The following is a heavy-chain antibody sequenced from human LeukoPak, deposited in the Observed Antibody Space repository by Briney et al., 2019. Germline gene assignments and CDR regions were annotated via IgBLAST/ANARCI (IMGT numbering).Heavy chain of an antibody. Sequence: ASVKVSCKASGGTFSSYAISWVRQAPGQGLEWMGRIIPILGIENYAQKFQGRVTITADKSTSTAYMELSSLRSEDTAVYYCARDKDLFGALNYFDYWGQGTLVTVSS. CDR2: IIPILGIE. CDR1: GGTFSSYA. CDR3: ARDKDLFGALNYFDY. D-gene: IGHD2-21*01. J-gene: IGHJ4*02. V-gene: IGHV1-69*04.